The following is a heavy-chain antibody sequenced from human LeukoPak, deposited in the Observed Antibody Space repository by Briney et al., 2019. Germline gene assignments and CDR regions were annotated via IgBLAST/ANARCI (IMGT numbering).Heavy chain of an antibody. Sequence: KPGGSLRLSCAASGFTFSSYGMSWVRQAPGKGLEWVSAISGSGGSTYYADSVKGRFTISRDNSKNTLYLQMNSLRAEDTAVYYCAKKSRGSGSYYGDYWGQGILVTVSS. CDR3: AKKSRGSGSYYGDY. V-gene: IGHV3-23*01. CDR2: ISGSGGST. D-gene: IGHD3-10*01. J-gene: IGHJ4*02. CDR1: GFTFSSYG.